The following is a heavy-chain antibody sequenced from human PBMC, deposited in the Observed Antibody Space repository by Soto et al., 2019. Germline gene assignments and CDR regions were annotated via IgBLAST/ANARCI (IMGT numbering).Heavy chain of an antibody. V-gene: IGHV4-34*01. D-gene: IGHD2-2*02. CDR1: GGSFSGYY. J-gene: IGHJ5*02. Sequence: QVQLQQWGAGLLKPSETLSLTCAVYGGSFSGYYWSWIRQPPGKGLEWIGEINHSGSANYNPSLKSRVTISVDTSKNQFSLKLSSVTAADTAVYYCARGFPLYSFRRSNWFDPWGQGTLVTVSS. CDR2: INHSGSA. CDR3: ARGFPLYSFRRSNWFDP.